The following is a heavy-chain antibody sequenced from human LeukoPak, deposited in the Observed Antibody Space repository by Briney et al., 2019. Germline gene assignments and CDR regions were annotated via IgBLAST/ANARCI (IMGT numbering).Heavy chain of an antibody. Sequence: PGVSLRLSCAASGFNFNAYDMSWVRQAPGKGLEWVSVSTHNGVNTYYAHSVKGRFTISRDNSRGTLHLQTNSLTADDTAVYYCAKALGAMGGSLADWGQGTPVTVSS. CDR2: STHNGVNT. CDR3: AKALGAMGGSLAD. D-gene: IGHD2-15*01. J-gene: IGHJ4*02. V-gene: IGHV3-23*01. CDR1: GFNFNAYD.